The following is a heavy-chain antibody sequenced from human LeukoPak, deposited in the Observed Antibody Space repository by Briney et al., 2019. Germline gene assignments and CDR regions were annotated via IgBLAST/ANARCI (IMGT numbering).Heavy chain of an antibody. CDR3: ARQIRNWFDP. CDR2: IYYSGST. V-gene: IGHV4-59*08. Sequence: PSETLSLTCTVSGGSISSYYWSWIRRPPGKGLEWIGYIYYSGSTNYNPSLKSRVTISVDTSKNQFSLKLSSVTAADTAVYYCARQIRNWFDPRGQGTLVTVSS. CDR1: GGSISSYY. J-gene: IGHJ5*02.